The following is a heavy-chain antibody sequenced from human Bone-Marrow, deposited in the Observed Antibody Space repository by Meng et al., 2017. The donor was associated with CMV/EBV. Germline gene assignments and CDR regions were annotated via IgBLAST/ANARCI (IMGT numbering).Heavy chain of an antibody. J-gene: IGHJ4*02. D-gene: IGHD3-3*01. CDR3: ARGDYDFWSRGVY. CDR2: INHSGST. Sequence: SQTLSLTCAVYGGSFSGYYWSWIRQPPGKGLEWIGEINHSGSTNYNPSLKSRVTISVDTSKNQFSLKLSSVTAADTAVYYCARGDYDFWSRGVYWGQGTLVTVSS. CDR1: GGSFSGYY. V-gene: IGHV4-34*01.